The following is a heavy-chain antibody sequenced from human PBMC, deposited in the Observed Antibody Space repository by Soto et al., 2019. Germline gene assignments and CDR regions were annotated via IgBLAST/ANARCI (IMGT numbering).Heavy chain of an antibody. CDR1: GFMFGSYW. CDR2: IKQDGSEK. D-gene: IGHD4-17*01. V-gene: IGHV3-7*03. J-gene: IGHJ4*02. Sequence: PGGSLRLSCTASGFMFGSYWMTWVRHAPGKGLQWVANIKQDGSEKYYVDFVKGRFTISRDNADNSVFLDMNNLRVDDTATYYCARVRATDYEIDYWGQGALVTVSS. CDR3: ARVRATDYEIDY.